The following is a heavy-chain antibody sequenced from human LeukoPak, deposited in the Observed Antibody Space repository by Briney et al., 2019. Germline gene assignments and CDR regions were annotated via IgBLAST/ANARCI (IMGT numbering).Heavy chain of an antibody. CDR2: IYTSGST. D-gene: IGHD6-13*01. J-gene: IGHJ5*02. V-gene: IGHV4-4*07. Sequence: SETLSLTCTVSGGSISSYYWSWIRQPAGKGLEWIGRIYTSGSTNYNPSLKSRVTMPVDTSKNQFSLKLSSVTAADTAVYYCAREVLLAAAGRWFDPWGQGTLVTVSS. CDR3: AREVLLAAAGRWFDP. CDR1: GGSISSYY.